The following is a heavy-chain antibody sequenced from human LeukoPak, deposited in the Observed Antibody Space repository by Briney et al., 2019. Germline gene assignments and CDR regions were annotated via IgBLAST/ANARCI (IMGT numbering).Heavy chain of an antibody. J-gene: IGHJ4*02. D-gene: IGHD6-13*01. CDR1: GFTFSSYG. CDR3: ARRSGSWLYFDF. Sequence: PGRSLRLSCAASGFTFSSYGMHWVRQAPGKGLEWVAVIWYDGSNKYYADSVKGRFTISRDNSKNTLYLQMNSLRAEDTAVYYCARRSGSWLYFDFWGQGTLVTVSS. CDR2: IWYDGSNK. V-gene: IGHV3-33*01.